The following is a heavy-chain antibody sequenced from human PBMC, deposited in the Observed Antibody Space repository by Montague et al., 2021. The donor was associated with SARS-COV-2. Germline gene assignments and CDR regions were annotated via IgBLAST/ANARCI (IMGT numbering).Heavy chain of an antibody. Sequence: SETLSLTCSVSGFSISSDFYWAWLRQSPGKGPEWVGTFYHSGYNXYNPPLKGRVTVTIDTSKNQSSLTVTSVTAAESAVYFCARRGYTSSDYFDYWGQGTLVTVSS. CDR1: GFSISSDFY. V-gene: IGHV4-38-2*01. CDR2: FYHSGYN. CDR3: ARRGYTSSDYFDY. J-gene: IGHJ4*02. D-gene: IGHD5-12*01.